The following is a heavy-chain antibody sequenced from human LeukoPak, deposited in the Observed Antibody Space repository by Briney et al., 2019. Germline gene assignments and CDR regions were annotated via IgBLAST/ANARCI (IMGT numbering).Heavy chain of an antibody. D-gene: IGHD3-22*01. Sequence: SVKVSCKASGGTFSSYAISWVRQAPGQGLEWMGGIIPIFGTANYAQKFQGRVTMTRDTSISTAYMELSRLRSDDTAVYYCARNFYFDSSGYYHYWGQGTLVTVSS. J-gene: IGHJ4*02. CDR1: GGTFSSYA. CDR3: ARNFYFDSSGYYHY. CDR2: IIPIFGTA. V-gene: IGHV1-69*05.